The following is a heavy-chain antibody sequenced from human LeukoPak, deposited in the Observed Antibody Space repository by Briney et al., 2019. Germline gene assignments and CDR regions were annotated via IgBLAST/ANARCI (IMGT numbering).Heavy chain of an antibody. CDR3: AKTNGYFDQ. D-gene: IGHD2-8*01. J-gene: IGHJ4*02. V-gene: IGHV3-23*01. Sequence: GGSLRLSCAASGFTFSSYGMTWLRQTPAKGLEWVSAISGSGETTYYSDSVKGRFTISRDNSKNTLFLQMNSLRVEDAAMYYCAKTNGYFDQWDQGTLVAVSS. CDR1: GFTFSSYG. CDR2: ISGSGETT.